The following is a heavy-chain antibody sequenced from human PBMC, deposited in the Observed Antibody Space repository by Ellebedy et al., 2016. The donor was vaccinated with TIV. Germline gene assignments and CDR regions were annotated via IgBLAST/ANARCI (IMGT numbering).Heavy chain of an antibody. CDR2: IKQDGSEK. J-gene: IGHJ4*02. Sequence: GESLKISXASSGFTFSNYWMAWVRQAPGQGLEWVANIKQDGSEKNYADSVKGRFTVSRDNAKDSLFLQMNSLRAEDTALYYCARDVSGNLDYWGQGSLVTVSS. D-gene: IGHD3-16*01. CDR1: GFTFSNYW. CDR3: ARDVSGNLDY. V-gene: IGHV3-7*01.